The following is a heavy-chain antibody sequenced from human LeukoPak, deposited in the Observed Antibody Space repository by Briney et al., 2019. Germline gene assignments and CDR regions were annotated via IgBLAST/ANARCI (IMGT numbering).Heavy chain of an antibody. CDR1: GYTFTGYY. Sequence: ASVTVSCKASGYTFTGYYMYWVRQAPGQGLGWMGWINPNSGGTNYAQNFQGRVTMTRDTSISTAYMELSRLRSDDTAVYYCASGNNYDSSGYYFSDYWGQGTLVTVSS. CDR2: INPNSGGT. D-gene: IGHD3-22*01. CDR3: ASGNNYDSSGYYFSDY. J-gene: IGHJ4*02. V-gene: IGHV1-2*02.